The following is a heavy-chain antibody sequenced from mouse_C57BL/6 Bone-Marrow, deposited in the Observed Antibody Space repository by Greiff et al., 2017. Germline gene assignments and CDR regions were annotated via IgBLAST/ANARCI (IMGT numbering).Heavy chain of an antibody. V-gene: IGHV5-12*01. CDR1: GSTFSDYY. CDR2: ISNGGGST. Sequence: EVQVVESGGGLVQPGGSLKLSCAASGSTFSDYYMYWVRQTPEKRLEWVAYISNGGGSTYYPDTVKGRFTISRDNAKNTLYLQMSRLKSEDTAMYYCATGFPFAYWGQGTLVTVSA. CDR3: ATGFPFAY. J-gene: IGHJ3*01.